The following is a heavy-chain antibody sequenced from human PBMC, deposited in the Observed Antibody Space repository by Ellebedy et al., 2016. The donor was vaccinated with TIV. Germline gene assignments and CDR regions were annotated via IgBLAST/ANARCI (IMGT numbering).Heavy chain of an antibody. CDR2: IYYSGGT. D-gene: IGHD2-21*02. CDR1: GGSISSYY. V-gene: IGHV4-59*01. CDR3: ASNKVTAMLYYFDY. J-gene: IGHJ4*02. Sequence: MPSETLSLTCTVSGGSISSYYWSWIRQPPGKGLEWIGYIYYSGGTNYNPSLKSRVTISVDTSKNHFSLKLSSVTAADTAVYYCASNKVTAMLYYFDYWGQGTLVTVSS.